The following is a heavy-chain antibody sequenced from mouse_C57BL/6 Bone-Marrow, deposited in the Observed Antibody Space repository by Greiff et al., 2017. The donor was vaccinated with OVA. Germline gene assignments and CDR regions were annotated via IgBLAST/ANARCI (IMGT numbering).Heavy chain of an antibody. CDR1: GYTFTSYW. V-gene: IGHV1-55*01. CDR2: IYPGSGST. Sequence: QVQLQQPGAELVKPGASVKMSCKASGYTFTSYWITWVKQRPGQGLEWIGDIYPGSGSTNYNEKFKSKATLTVDTDSSTAYMQLSSLTSEDSAVYYCAREGGNYAMDYWGQGTSVTVSS. J-gene: IGHJ4*01. CDR3: AREGGNYAMDY.